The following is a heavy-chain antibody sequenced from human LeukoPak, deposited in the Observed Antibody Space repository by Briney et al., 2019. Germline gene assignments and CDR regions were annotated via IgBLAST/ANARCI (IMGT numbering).Heavy chain of an antibody. CDR1: GFTFSSDW. CDR2: IKQDGSEK. CDR3: ARVCTIFGVVIMDYFDY. J-gene: IGHJ4*02. V-gene: IGHV3-7*01. D-gene: IGHD3-3*01. Sequence: GGSLRLSCAASGFTFSSDWMSWVRQAPGKGLEWVANIKQDGSEKYYVDSVKGRFTISRDNAKNSLYLQMNSLRAEDTAVYYCARVCTIFGVVIMDYFDYWGQGTLVTVSS.